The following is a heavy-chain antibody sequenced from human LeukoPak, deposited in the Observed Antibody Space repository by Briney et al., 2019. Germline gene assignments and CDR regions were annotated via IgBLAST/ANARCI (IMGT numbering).Heavy chain of an antibody. CDR1: GFTFSRYA. J-gene: IGHJ4*02. CDR3: AKMRRGYTSSSVGY. V-gene: IGHV3-23*01. D-gene: IGHD6-13*01. Sequence: GGSLRLSCAASGFTFSRYAMSWVRQAPGKGLEWVSPISDSGATTYYSDSVKGRFTIPRDNSKNTLYLQMNSLRAEDTAVYYCAKMRRGYTSSSVGYGGQGTLVTVSS. CDR2: ISDSGATT.